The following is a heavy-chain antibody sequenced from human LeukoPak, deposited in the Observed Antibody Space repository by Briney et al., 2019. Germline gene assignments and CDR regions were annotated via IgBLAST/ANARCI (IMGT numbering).Heavy chain of an antibody. CDR3: ARDQGARGTDWFDP. D-gene: IGHD3-10*01. Sequence: GGSLRLSCAASGFTFSSFALSWVRQAPGKGLEWVSAISDSGGSTYYADSVKGRFTISRDNSKNTLYLQMNSLRAEDTAVYYCARDQGARGTDWFDPWGQGTLVTVSS. V-gene: IGHV3-23*01. CDR1: GFTFSSFA. J-gene: IGHJ5*02. CDR2: ISDSGGST.